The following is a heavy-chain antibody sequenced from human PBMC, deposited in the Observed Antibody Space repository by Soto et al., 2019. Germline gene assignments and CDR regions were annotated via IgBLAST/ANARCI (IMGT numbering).Heavy chain of an antibody. CDR3: ARDHGQLWLLG. D-gene: IGHD5-18*01. CDR2: INPSGGST. CDR1: GYTFTSYY. Sequence: QVQLVQSGAEVKKPGASVKVSCKASGYTFTSYYMHWVRQAPGQGLEWMGIINPSGGSTSYAQKFQGRVNRTRDTSTSTVYLERSSLISEDTAVYYCARDHGQLWLLGGGHGTLVTVS. J-gene: IGHJ4*01. V-gene: IGHV1-46*03.